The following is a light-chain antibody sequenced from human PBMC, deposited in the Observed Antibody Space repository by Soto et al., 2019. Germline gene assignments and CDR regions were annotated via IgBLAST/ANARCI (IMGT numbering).Light chain of an antibody. CDR2: RND. CDR1: SSNIGSNY. Sequence: QSALTQPPSASGTPGQRVTISCSGSSSNIGSNYVYWYRQLPGTAPNVLIYRNDERPSGVPDRFSGSKSGSSASLAISGLRSEDEADYYCSAWDDSLSGPVFGRGTKRTVL. V-gene: IGLV1-47*01. CDR3: SAWDDSLSGPV. J-gene: IGLJ3*02.